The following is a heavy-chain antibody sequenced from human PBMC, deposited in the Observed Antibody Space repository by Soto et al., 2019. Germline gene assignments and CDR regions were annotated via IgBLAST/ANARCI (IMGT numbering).Heavy chain of an antibody. V-gene: IGHV4-39*02. CDR3: AREGNLGRWIQPLDS. CDR2: VYYNGRT. CDR1: GGSISATSYY. D-gene: IGHD2-2*03. J-gene: IGHJ4*02. Sequence: SETLSLTCTVSGGSISATSYYWGWIRQPPGKGLEWIGNVYYNGRTYYNPSLKSRVSISVDTSKNHFSLKLISVTTADTAVYFCAREGNLGRWIQPLDSWGQGTLVTVSS.